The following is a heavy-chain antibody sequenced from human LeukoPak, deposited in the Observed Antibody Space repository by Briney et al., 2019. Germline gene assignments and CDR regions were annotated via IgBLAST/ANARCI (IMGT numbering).Heavy chain of an antibody. CDR1: GCSFTSHE. CDR2: ITSTSTT. Sequence: GETLRLSCAASGCSFTSHELNWVRQAQRKGMELVSYITSTSTTYYADSVKGRFTISRDIAKNSLFLQMDNERVEDTATYYCARGRYCGSTRCYVVNAFDIWGQGTMVTVSS. J-gene: IGHJ3*02. V-gene: IGHV3-48*03. CDR3: ARGRYCGSTRCYVVNAFDI. D-gene: IGHD2-2*01.